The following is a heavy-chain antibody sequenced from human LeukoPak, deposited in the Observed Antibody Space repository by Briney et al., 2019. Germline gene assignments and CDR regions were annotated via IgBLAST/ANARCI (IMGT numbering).Heavy chain of an antibody. CDR2: ISGSGGST. CDR3: AKHDYVWGSYRYLYYFDY. J-gene: IGHJ4*02. Sequence: PGGSLRLSCAASGFTFSSYAMSWVRQAPGKGLEWVSAISGSGGSTYYADSVKGRFTISRGNSKNTLYLQMNSLRAEDTAVYYCAKHDYVWGSYRYLYYFDYWGQGTLVTVSS. D-gene: IGHD3-16*02. V-gene: IGHV3-23*01. CDR1: GFTFSSYA.